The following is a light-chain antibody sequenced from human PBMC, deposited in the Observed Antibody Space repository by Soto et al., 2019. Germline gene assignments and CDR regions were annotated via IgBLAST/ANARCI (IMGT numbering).Light chain of an antibody. V-gene: IGLV2-23*02. J-gene: IGLJ7*01. CDR1: SSDVGSYNL. CDR2: EVS. CDR3: CSYAGTSTHTV. Sequence: QSVLTQPASVSGSPGQSITISCTGTSSDVGSYNLVSWYQQHPGKAPKLMISEVSKRPSGISDRFSGSKSGSTASLTISGLQAEDEADYYCCSYAGTSTHTVFGGGTQLTVL.